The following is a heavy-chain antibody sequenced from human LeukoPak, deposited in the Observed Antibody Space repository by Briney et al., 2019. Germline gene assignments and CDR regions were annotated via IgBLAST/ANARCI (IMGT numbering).Heavy chain of an antibody. J-gene: IGHJ4*02. V-gene: IGHV3-30-3*01. CDR1: GFTFSTYA. Sequence: GRPLRPSCAASGFTFSTYAIHWVRQAPGKGLEWVAVITYDGSSKYYADSVKGRITISRDNSKNTVYLQMNSLRAEDTALYYCARETAVGGNFDYWGQGSLVTVSS. CDR2: ITYDGSSK. CDR3: ARETAVGGNFDY. D-gene: IGHD1-26*01.